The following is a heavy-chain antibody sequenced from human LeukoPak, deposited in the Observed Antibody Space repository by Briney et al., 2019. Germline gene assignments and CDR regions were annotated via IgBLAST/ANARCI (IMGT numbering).Heavy chain of an antibody. V-gene: IGHV3-23*01. CDR3: AKTDTGGYHRGNYDF. D-gene: IGHD2-8*02. J-gene: IGHJ4*02. CDR2: ISGGGADT. Sequence: GGSLRLSCAASGFIFSSYATSWVRQAPGKGLEWVSSISGGGADTFYADSVKGRFTISRDNSRRTLNLQMNSLRADDTAVYYCAKTDTGGYHRGNYDFWGQGTLVTVSS. CDR1: GFIFSSYA.